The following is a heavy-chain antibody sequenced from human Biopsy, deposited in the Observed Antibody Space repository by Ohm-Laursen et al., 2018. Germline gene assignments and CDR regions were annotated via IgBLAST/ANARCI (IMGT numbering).Heavy chain of an antibody. CDR2: MNPYSGST. CDR3: AIVRRFAFDI. Sequence: VSVKVSCNASGYTFISYDINWVRQAPGQGLEWMGWMNPYSGSTGYAPKFQGRLSLTRNTSTSTGYMELSSLRSEDTALYYCAIVRRFAFDIWGQGTMVTVSS. V-gene: IGHV1-8*01. J-gene: IGHJ3*02. D-gene: IGHD3-16*02. CDR1: GYTFISYD.